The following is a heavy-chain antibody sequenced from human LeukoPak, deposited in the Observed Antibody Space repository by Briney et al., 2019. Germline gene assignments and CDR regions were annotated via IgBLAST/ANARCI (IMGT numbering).Heavy chain of an antibody. D-gene: IGHD5-24*01. J-gene: IGHJ5*02. CDR2: IYYSGST. CDR1: GGSVSSYY. CDR3: ARWQLEMATLGWFDP. Sequence: SETLSLTCTVSGGSVSSYYWSWIRQPPGKGLEWIGYIYYSGSTNYNPSLKSRVTISVDTSKNQFSLKLSSVTAADTAVYYCARWQLEMATLGWFDPWGQGTLVTVSS. V-gene: IGHV4-59*08.